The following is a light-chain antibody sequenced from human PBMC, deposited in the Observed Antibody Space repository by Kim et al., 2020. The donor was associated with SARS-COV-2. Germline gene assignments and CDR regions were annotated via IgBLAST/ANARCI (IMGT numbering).Light chain of an antibody. V-gene: IGKV3-11*01. CDR3: QQRSNWPPIT. Sequence: PGERATLSCRASQSVSSYLAWYQQEPGQAPRLLIYDASNRATGIPARFSGSGSGTDFTLTISSLEPEDFAVYYCQQRSNWPPITFGQGTRLEIK. J-gene: IGKJ5*01. CDR2: DAS. CDR1: QSVSSY.